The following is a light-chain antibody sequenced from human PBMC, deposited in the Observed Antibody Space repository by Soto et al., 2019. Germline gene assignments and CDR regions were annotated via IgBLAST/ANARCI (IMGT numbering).Light chain of an antibody. J-gene: IGKJ1*01. V-gene: IGKV4-1*01. CDR1: QSVLSSSNNKNY. CDR3: QQYYRART. CDR2: WAS. Sequence: DIMMTQSPDSLAVSLGEAATINCKSSQSVLSSSNNKNYLSWYQQNPGQPPKLLVSWASTRESGVPDRFSGSGSGTDFTLTISSLQAEDVAVYFCQQYYRARTFGQGTKVEIK.